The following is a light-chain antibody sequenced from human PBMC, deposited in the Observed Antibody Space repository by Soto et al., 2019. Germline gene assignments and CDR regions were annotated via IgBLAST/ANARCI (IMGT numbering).Light chain of an antibody. Sequence: EIVLTQSPGTLSLSPGERATLSCRASQSVSSNYLAWYQQKPGLAPRLLIYCASNRATGIPDRFSDSGSGTDFSLTISRLEPEDFAVYYCQHYGGSPPVTFGQGTKLEIK. CDR2: CAS. CDR1: QSVSSNY. CDR3: QHYGGSPPVT. J-gene: IGKJ2*01. V-gene: IGKV3-20*01.